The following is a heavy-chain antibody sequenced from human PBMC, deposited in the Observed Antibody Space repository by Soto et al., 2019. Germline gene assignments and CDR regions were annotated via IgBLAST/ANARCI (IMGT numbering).Heavy chain of an antibody. Sequence: GASVKVSCKASGYTFTSYGISWVRQAPGQGLEWMGWISAYNGNTNYAQKLQGRVTMTTDTSTSTAYMELRSLRSDDTAVYYCASHRQQLVRGAFDIWGQGTMVTVSS. V-gene: IGHV1-18*01. CDR1: GYTFTSYG. CDR3: ASHRQQLVRGAFDI. D-gene: IGHD6-13*01. J-gene: IGHJ3*02. CDR2: ISAYNGNT.